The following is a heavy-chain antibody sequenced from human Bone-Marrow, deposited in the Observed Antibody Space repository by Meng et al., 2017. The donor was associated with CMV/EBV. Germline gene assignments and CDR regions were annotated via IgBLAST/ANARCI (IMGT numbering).Heavy chain of an antibody. CDR1: GFTFSSYW. V-gene: IGHV3-7*03. D-gene: IGHD6-19*01. Sequence: GGSLRLSCAASGFTFSSYWMSWVRQTPGKGLEWVANIKQDGSEKYYVDSVKGRFTISRDNGKNSLFLQMNSLRAEDTALYYCAKDMYGWPPYYFDYWGQGTLVTVSS. CDR3: AKDMYGWPPYYFDY. J-gene: IGHJ4*02. CDR2: IKQDGSEK.